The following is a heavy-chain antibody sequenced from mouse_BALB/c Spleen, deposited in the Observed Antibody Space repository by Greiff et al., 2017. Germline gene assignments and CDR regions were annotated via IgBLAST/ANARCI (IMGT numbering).Heavy chain of an antibody. V-gene: IGHV1-80*01. Sequence: VQLQQSGAELVRPGSSVKISCKASGYAFSSYWMNWVKQRPGQGLEWIGQIYPGDGDTNYNGKFKGKATLTADKSSSTAYMQLSSLTSEDSAVYFCARSRRYNYYAMDYWGQGTSVTVSA. CDR1: GYAFSSYW. J-gene: IGHJ4*01. CDR3: ARSRRYNYYAMDY. D-gene: IGHD2-14*01. CDR2: IYPGDGDT.